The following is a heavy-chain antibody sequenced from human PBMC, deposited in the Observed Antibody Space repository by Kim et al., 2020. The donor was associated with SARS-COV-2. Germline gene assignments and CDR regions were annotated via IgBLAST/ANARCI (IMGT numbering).Heavy chain of an antibody. Sequence: GGSLRLSCAASGFTFSSYGMHWVRQAPGKGLEWVAVIWYDGSNKYYADSVKGRFTISRDNSKNTLYLQMNSLRAEDTAVYYCARDPGDRRWWLSYYYYGMDVWGQGTTVTVSS. CDR3: ARDPGDRRWWLSYYYYGMDV. D-gene: IGHD2-15*01. V-gene: IGHV3-33*01. CDR1: GFTFSSYG. CDR2: IWYDGSNK. J-gene: IGHJ6*02.